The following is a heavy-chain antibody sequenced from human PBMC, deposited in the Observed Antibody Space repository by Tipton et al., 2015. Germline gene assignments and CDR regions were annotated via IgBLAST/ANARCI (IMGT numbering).Heavy chain of an antibody. CDR1: GGTFSNYA. D-gene: IGHD2-15*01. Sequence: QLVQSGAEVKKPGSSVKVSCKASGGTFSNYAVSWVRQAPGQGLEWMGGVIPFYGTVHYAQKFQGKVTITADESSMIAYLELSNLRSEDTAVYYCVRDEDCSGTSCYQKLYYYNMDVWGQGTTVTVSS. CDR2: VIPFYGTV. V-gene: IGHV1-69*01. CDR3: VRDEDCSGTSCYQKLYYYNMDV. J-gene: IGHJ6*02.